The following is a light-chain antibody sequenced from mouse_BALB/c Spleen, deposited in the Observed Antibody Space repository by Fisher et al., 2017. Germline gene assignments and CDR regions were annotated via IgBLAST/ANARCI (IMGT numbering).Light chain of an antibody. V-gene: IGKV4-59*01. CDR3: HQYHRSPPMYT. J-gene: IGKJ2*01. CDR2: DTS. CDR1: SSVSY. Sequence: IVMTQTTAIMSASLGEEITLTCSASSSVSYMHWYQQKSGTSPKRWIYDTSKLASGVPARFSGSGSGTSYSLTISSMEAEDAATYYCHQYHRSPPMYTFGGGTKLEIK.